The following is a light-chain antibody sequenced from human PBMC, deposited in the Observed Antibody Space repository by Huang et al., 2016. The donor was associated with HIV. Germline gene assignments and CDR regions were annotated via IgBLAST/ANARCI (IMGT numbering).Light chain of an antibody. Sequence: DIVMTQSPDSLAVSLGERATINCKSSQSVLYSSNNKNYLVWYQQKPGQPPKLLIYWASTRESGVPDRFSGSGSETDFTLTINSLQAEDVAVYYCQQYYTTPPTFGQGTKVEIK. CDR1: QSVLYSSNNKNY. V-gene: IGKV4-1*01. CDR3: QQYYTTPPT. J-gene: IGKJ1*01. CDR2: WAS.